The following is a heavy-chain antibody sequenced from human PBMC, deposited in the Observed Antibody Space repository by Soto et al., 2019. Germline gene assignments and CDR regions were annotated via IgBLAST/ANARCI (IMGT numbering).Heavy chain of an antibody. CDR3: ARLLRWSTGYYYTMDV. CDR2: ISAYNGNT. CDR1: GYTFTSHG. J-gene: IGHJ6*02. Sequence: QVQLLQSGAEVKKPGASVKVSCKASGYTFTSHGITWVRQAPGQGLDWMGWISAYNGNTDYAQKLQGRVTMTTDTPRTTPYMDRTRLTFQATAVYYCARLLRWSTGYYYTMDVWGQGTPVSVSS. D-gene: IGHD2-15*01. V-gene: IGHV1-18*01.